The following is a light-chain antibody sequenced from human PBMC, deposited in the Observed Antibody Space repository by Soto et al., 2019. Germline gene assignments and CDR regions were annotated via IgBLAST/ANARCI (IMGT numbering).Light chain of an antibody. CDR2: EVS. J-gene: IGLJ1*01. CDR1: SSDVGSYNR. Sequence: QSVLTQPPSVSGSPGQSVAISCTGTSSDVGSYNRVSWYQQPPGAAPKLMIYEVSNRPSGVPDRFSGSKSGNTASLTISGLQADDEADYYCNSYTGSSTYVFGTGTKVTVL. V-gene: IGLV2-18*02. CDR3: NSYTGSSTYV.